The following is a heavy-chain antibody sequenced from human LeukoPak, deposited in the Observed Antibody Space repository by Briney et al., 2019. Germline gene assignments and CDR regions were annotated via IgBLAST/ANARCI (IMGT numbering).Heavy chain of an antibody. CDR3: AKVLGYCSSTSCPKPHNFDY. J-gene: IGHJ4*02. CDR1: GFTFSSYA. V-gene: IGHV3-23*01. D-gene: IGHD2-2*01. Sequence: GGSLRLSCAASGFTFSSYAMSWVRQAPGKGLEWVSAISGSGGSTYYADSVKGRFTISRGNSKNTLYLQMNSLRAEDTAVYYCAKVLGYCSSTSCPKPHNFDYWGQGTLVTVSS. CDR2: ISGSGGST.